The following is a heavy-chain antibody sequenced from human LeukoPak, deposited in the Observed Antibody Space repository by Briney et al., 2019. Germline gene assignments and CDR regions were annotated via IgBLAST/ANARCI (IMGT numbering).Heavy chain of an antibody. CDR1: GGSISSGDYY. CDR3: ARSGRITIFGVVIGPFDY. Sequence: SETLSLTCTVSGGSISSGDYYWSWIRQPPGKGLEWIGYIYHSGSTYYNPSLKSRVTISVDTSKNQFSLKLSSVTAADTAVYYCARSGRITIFGVVIGPFDYWGQGTLVTVSS. D-gene: IGHD3-3*01. V-gene: IGHV4-30-4*01. J-gene: IGHJ4*02. CDR2: IYHSGST.